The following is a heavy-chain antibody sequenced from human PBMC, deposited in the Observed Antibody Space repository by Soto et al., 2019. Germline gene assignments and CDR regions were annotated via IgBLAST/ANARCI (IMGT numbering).Heavy chain of an antibody. CDR3: ARGSAGSESVVVVPAIDFSSFDT. CDR1: GFTLSSYG. D-gene: IGHD2-15*01. J-gene: IGHJ4*02. V-gene: IGHV3-33*01. CDR2: IWYDGDKK. Sequence: QVQLVESGGGVVQPGRSLRLSCAASGFTLSSYGMHWVRQAPGKGLEWVAVIWYDGDKKYYADSVKVRFTISRDESKNTAYLHMSSLRGEDTGVYYCARGSAGSESVVVVPAIDFSSFDTWGQGTLVSVSS.